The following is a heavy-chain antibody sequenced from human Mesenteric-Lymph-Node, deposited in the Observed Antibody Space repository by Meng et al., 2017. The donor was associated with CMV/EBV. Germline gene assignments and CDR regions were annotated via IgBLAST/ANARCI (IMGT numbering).Heavy chain of an antibody. CDR1: GGSISSGGYY. CDR2: IYYSGST. Sequence: SETLSLTCDISGGSISSGGYYWSWIRQHPGKGLEWIGYIYYSGSTYYNPSLKSRVTISADTSKTQFSLRLTSVTAADTAVYYCARDRESSTWGDYYYYGMDVWGQGTTVTVSS. V-gene: IGHV4-31*11. J-gene: IGHJ6*02. CDR3: ARDRESSTWGDYYYYGMDV. D-gene: IGHD3-16*01.